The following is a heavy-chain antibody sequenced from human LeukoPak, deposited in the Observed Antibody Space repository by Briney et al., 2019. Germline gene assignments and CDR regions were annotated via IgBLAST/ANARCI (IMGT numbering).Heavy chain of an antibody. CDR1: GGSINNSY. CDR3: ARLIVGATTRYYYYMDV. V-gene: IGHV4-59*08. Sequence: SETLSLTCTVSGGSINNSYWTWIRQPPGKGLEGIGHIYYSGSTNYNPSLKSRVTISVDTSKNQFSLKLSSVTAADTAVYYCARLIVGATTRYYYYMDVWGKGTTVTISS. J-gene: IGHJ6*03. CDR2: IYYSGST. D-gene: IGHD1-26*01.